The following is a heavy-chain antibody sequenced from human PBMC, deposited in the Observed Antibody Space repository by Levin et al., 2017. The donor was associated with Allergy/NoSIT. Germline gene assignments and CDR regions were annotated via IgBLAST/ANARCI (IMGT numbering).Heavy chain of an antibody. CDR2: INSDGSST. J-gene: IGHJ6*03. Sequence: PGGSLRLSCAASGFTFSSYWMHWVRQAPGKGLVWVSRINSDGSSTSYADSVKGRFTISRDNAKNTLYLQMNSLRAEDTAVYYCARGYYDFWSGLLDGPLHYYYYYMDVWGKGTTVTVSS. D-gene: IGHD3-3*01. CDR1: GFTFSSYW. V-gene: IGHV3-74*01. CDR3: ARGYYDFWSGLLDGPLHYYYYYMDV.